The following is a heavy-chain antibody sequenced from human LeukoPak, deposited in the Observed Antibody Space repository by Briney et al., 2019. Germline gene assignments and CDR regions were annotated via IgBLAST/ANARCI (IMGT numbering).Heavy chain of an antibody. D-gene: IGHD3-9*01. V-gene: IGHV4-34*01. CDR3: ARAILDYDILTGYYSRYFDY. CDR2: INHSGST. J-gene: IGHJ4*02. CDR1: SGSFSGYY. Sequence: SETLSLTCAVYSGSFSGYYWSWIRQPPGKGLEWIGEINHSGSTNYNPSLKSRVTISVDTSKNQFSLKLSSVTAADTAVYYCARAILDYDILTGYYSRYFDYWGQGTLVTVSS.